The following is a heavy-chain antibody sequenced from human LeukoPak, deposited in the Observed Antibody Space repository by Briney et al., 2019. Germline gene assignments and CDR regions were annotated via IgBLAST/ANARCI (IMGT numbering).Heavy chain of an antibody. Sequence: NPSETLSLTCTVSGGSISSYYWSWIRQPPGKGLEWIGYIYYSGSTNYNPSLKSRVTISVDTSKNQFSLKLSSVTAADTAVYYCARAPREYDGSGYLYYCYYYGMDVWGQGTTVTVSS. CDR2: IYYSGST. V-gene: IGHV4-59*01. CDR1: GGSISSYY. J-gene: IGHJ6*02. D-gene: IGHD3-22*01. CDR3: ARAPREYDGSGYLYYCYYYGMDV.